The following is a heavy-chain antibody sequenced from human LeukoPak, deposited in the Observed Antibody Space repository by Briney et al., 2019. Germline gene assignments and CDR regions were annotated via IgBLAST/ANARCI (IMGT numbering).Heavy chain of an antibody. CDR2: SSAYNGDT. V-gene: IGHV1-18*01. CDR3: TRDLGTYTSSGSIFFGY. Sequence: GASVKVSCKASGYTFTDFGISWVRQAPGQGLEWMGWSSAYNGDTKYAQKFQGRVTMTTDTSTSTAYMEMRSLRSDDTAVFYCTRDLGTYTSSGSIFFGYWGQGTLVTVSS. D-gene: IGHD3-10*01. J-gene: IGHJ4*02. CDR1: GYTFTDFG.